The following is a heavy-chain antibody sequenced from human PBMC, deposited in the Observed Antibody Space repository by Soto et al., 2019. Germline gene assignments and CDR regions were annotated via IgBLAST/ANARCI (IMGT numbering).Heavy chain of an antibody. CDR2: IKSKTDGGTT. J-gene: IGHJ4*02. CDR1: GFTLTNVW. CDR3: SHGYGQYFHS. V-gene: IGHV3-15*07. D-gene: IGHD5-18*01. Sequence: EVQLVESGGGLVKPGGSLRLSCAVSGFTLTNVWMNWVRQAPGKGLEWVGRIKSKTDGGTTDYAAPVKGRFTSSRDDSENTLYLQMNSLKIEDTAVYYCSHGYGQYFHSWGQGTLVTVSS.